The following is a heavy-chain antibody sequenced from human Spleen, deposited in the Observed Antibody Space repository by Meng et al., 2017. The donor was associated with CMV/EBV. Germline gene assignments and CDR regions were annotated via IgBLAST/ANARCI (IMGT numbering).Heavy chain of an antibody. CDR2: IKSNTDGGTT. D-gene: IGHD3-9*01. J-gene: IGHJ4*02. V-gene: IGHV3-15*01. CDR1: NAW. Sequence: NAWISWVRQSPGKGLEWVGRIKSNTDGGTTDYAAPVKGRFTISRDDSKNTLYLQMNSLKTEDTAVYYCTTETYYDILTGYYWDFDYWGQGTLVTVSS. CDR3: TTETYYDILTGYYWDFDY.